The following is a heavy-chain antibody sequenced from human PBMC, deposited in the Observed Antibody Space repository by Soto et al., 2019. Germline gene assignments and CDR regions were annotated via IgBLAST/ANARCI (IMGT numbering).Heavy chain of an antibody. CDR3: ARESGVDSSRYYGMDV. J-gene: IGHJ6*02. CDR1: GFIFSSYE. D-gene: IGHD1-26*01. Sequence: EVQLVASGGGLVQPGGSLRLSCAASGFIFSSYEMNWVRQAPGKGLEWVSYISSSGSTIYYADSVKGRFTISRDNAKNSLVMKMNSLRAEDTAVYYCARESGVDSSRYYGMDVWGQGTTVTVSS. CDR2: ISSSGSTI. V-gene: IGHV3-48*03.